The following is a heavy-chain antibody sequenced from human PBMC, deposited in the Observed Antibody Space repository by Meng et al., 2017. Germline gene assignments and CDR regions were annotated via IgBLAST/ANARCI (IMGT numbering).Heavy chain of an antibody. CDR1: GFTFSSYG. D-gene: IGHD6-19*01. V-gene: IGHV3-33*08. CDR2: IWYDGSNK. CDR3: ARVVYSSGWSFDY. Sequence: LGEWWQGLVQPGVSLRLSCAASGFTFSSYGMHWVRQAPGKGLEWVAVIWYDGSNKYYADSVKGRFTISRDNSKNTLYLQMNSLRAEDTAVYYRARVVYSSGWSFDYWGQGTLVTVSS. J-gene: IGHJ4*02.